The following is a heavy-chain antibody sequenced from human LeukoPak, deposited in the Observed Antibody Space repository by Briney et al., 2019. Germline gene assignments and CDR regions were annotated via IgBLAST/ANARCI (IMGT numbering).Heavy chain of an antibody. D-gene: IGHD3-22*01. CDR2: IYYSGST. V-gene: IGHV4-59*01. CDR3: ARVRVSSGPHPWYFDY. J-gene: IGHJ4*02. Sequence: SETLSLTCTVSRGSIRSYYWVWIRQPPGQGLEWIGYIYYSGSTDYNPSLKSRVNISVDTSKNQFYLKLSSVTAADTAVYFCARVRVSSGPHPWYFDYWGQGTLVTVS. CDR1: RGSIRSYY.